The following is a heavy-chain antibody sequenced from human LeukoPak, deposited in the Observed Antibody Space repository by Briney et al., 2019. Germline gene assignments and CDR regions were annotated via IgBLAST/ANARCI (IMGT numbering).Heavy chain of an antibody. Sequence: QPGGSLRLSCAASGFTFDDHGVHWVRQAPGKGLEWVSLISGDGGTTYYADSAKGRFTISRDNSKNSLYLQMNNLRTEDTALYYCAKDQFGSGSYSLGGMDVWGQGTTVAVSS. CDR3: AKDQFGSGSYSLGGMDV. V-gene: IGHV3-43*02. CDR1: GFTFDDHG. D-gene: IGHD3-10*01. CDR2: ISGDGGTT. J-gene: IGHJ6*02.